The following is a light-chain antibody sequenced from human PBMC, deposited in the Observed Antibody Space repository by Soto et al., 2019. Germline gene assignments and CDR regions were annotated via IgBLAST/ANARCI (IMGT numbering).Light chain of an antibody. J-gene: IGLJ1*01. Sequence: QSALTQPASVSGSPGQSITISCTGTSSEVGSYNLVSWYQQHPGKAPKLMIYEVVKRPSGVSNRFSGSKSGNTASLTISGLQAEDEADYYCCSYAGIDTHSVFGTGTKLTVL. CDR1: SSEVGSYNL. CDR2: EVV. CDR3: CSYAGIDTHSV. V-gene: IGLV2-23*02.